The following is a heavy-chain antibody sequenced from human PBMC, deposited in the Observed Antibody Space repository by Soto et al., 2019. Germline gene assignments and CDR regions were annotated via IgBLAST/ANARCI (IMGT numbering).Heavy chain of an antibody. V-gene: IGHV4-59*01. D-gene: IGHD1-26*01. CDR2: IYYSGST. Sequence: PSETLSLTCTVSGGSISSYYWSWIRQPPGKGLEWIGYIYYSGSTNYNPSLKSRVTISVDTPKNQFSLKLSSVTAADTAVYYCARGIEWELLEAPIYFDYWGQGTLVTVSS. J-gene: IGHJ4*02. CDR1: GGSISSYY. CDR3: ARGIEWELLEAPIYFDY.